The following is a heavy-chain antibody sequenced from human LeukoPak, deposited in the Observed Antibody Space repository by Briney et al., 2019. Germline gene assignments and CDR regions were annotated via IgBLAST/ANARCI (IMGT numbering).Heavy chain of an antibody. D-gene: IGHD1-26*01. CDR1: GFTFSNAW. CDR3: TRDHGSGSYLPFDP. V-gene: IGHV3-15*01. Sequence: PGGSLRLSCAASGFTFSNAWMNWVRQAPGKGLEWVGRIKSILDGGTTEYAASVKGRFTISRDDSKSIAYLQMNSLKTEDTAVYYCTRDHGSGSYLPFDPWGQGTLVTVSS. J-gene: IGHJ5*02. CDR2: IKSILDGGTT.